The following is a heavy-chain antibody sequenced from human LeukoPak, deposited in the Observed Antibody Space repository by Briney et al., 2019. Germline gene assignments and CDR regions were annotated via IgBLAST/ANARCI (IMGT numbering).Heavy chain of an antibody. D-gene: IGHD2-2*01. CDR3: ARDGQYCSSTSCQKYYFDY. CDR2: IYSGGST. V-gene: IGHV3-53*01. CDR1: GFTVSSNY. Sequence: GGSLRLSCAASGFTVSSNYMSWVRQAPGKGLEWVSVIYSGGSTYYADSVKGRFTISRDNAKNSLYLQMNSLRSEDTAVYYCARDGQYCSSTSCQKYYFDYWGQGTLVTVSS. J-gene: IGHJ4*02.